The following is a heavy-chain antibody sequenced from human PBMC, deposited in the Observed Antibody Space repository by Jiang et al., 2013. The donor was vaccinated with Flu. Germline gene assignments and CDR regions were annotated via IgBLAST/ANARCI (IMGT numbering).Heavy chain of an antibody. D-gene: IGHD3-10*01. CDR1: GFTFSSYA. V-gene: IGHV3-23*01. CDR3: AKDPYGSGSSPFDY. J-gene: IGHJ4*02. Sequence: SCAASGFTFSSYAMSWVRQAPGKGLEWVSAISGSGGSTYYADSVKGRFTISRDNSKNTLYLQMNSLRAEDTAVYYCAKDPYGSGSSPFDYWGQGTLVTVSS. CDR2: ISGSGGST.